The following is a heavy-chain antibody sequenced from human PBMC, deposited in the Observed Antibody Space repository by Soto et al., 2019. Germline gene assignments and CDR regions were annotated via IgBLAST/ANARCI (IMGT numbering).Heavy chain of an antibody. V-gene: IGHV3-53*01. CDR1: GVHVRISY. J-gene: IGHJ4*02. CDR3: ARGKGIGWYESSDY. CDR2: IYRDGST. Sequence: VQLGESGGGLIQPGGSLRLSCAASGVHVRISYQSWGRQAPGKGLEWVPTIYRDGSTYYADSVEGRFTISRDNSKNTLYLQMNSLRAEDTATYYCARGKGIGWYESSDYWGQGTLVTVSS. D-gene: IGHD6-19*01.